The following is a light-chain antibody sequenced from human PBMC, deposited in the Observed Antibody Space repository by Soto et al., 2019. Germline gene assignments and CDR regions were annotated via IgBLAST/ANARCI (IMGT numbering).Light chain of an antibody. J-gene: IGLJ3*02. CDR1: SSDVGGYNY. Sequence: QSVLTQPASVSGSPGQSITISCTGTSSDVGGYNYVSWYQQHPGKAPKLMIYEVSNRPSGVSNRFSGSKSGNTASLTISGLLAADEADYYCCSYTSSSTPWVFGGGTKLTVL. V-gene: IGLV2-14*01. CDR3: CSYTSSSTPWV. CDR2: EVS.